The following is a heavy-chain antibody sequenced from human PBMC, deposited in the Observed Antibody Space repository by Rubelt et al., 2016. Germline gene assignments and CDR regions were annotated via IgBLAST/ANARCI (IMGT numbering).Heavy chain of an antibody. Sequence: QVQLVQSGAEVKKPGSSVKVSCKASGGTFNSYAISWVRQAPGQGLEWMGGIIPVFGTANYAQKFQGRITMTADESTSTAYMELSSLRSEDTAVYYCATTIAIRPYYFDYWGQGTLVTVSS. CDR1: GGTFNSYA. J-gene: IGHJ4*02. V-gene: IGHV1-69*01. CDR2: IIPVFGTA. D-gene: IGHD6-6*01. CDR3: ATTIAIRPYYFDY.